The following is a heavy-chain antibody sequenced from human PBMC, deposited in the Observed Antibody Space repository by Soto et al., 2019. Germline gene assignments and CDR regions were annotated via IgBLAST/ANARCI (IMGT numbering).Heavy chain of an antibody. V-gene: IGHV4-59*01. CDR1: GGSISSYY. J-gene: IGHJ5*02. D-gene: IGHD3-16*01. Sequence: SETLSLTCTVSGGSISSYYWTWIRQPPGKGLEWIGNVYYRGNTNYNPSLRSRVTISMDTSNNEFSLSLISMTAADTAVYYCAVGGFLHWFGPWGQGTLVTVSS. CDR2: VYYRGNT. CDR3: AVGGFLHWFGP.